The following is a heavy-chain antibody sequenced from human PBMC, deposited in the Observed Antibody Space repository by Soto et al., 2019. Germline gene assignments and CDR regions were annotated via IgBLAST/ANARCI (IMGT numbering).Heavy chain of an antibody. CDR2: IDPSDSYT. Sequence: GESLKISCKGSGYSFTSYWISWVRQMPGKGLEWMGRIDPSDSYTNYSPSFQGHVTISADKSISTAYLQWSSLKASDTAMYYCARVLEQGAAAGKVYYYYGMDVWGQGTTVTVSS. D-gene: IGHD6-13*01. CDR1: GYSFTSYW. CDR3: ARVLEQGAAAGKVYYYYGMDV. V-gene: IGHV5-10-1*01. J-gene: IGHJ6*02.